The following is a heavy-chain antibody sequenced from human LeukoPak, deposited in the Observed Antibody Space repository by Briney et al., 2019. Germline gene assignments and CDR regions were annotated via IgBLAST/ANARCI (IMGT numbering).Heavy chain of an antibody. CDR1: GFTFSSYW. V-gene: IGHV3-74*01. J-gene: IGHJ4*02. D-gene: IGHD5-12*01. Sequence: GGSLRLSCAASGFTFSSYWMHWVRQAPGKGLVWVSRTNSDGSSTSYADSVKGRFTISRDNAKNTLYLQMNSLRAEDTAVYYCARDADIVATVFDYWGQGTLVTVSS. CDR2: TNSDGSST. CDR3: ARDADIVATVFDY.